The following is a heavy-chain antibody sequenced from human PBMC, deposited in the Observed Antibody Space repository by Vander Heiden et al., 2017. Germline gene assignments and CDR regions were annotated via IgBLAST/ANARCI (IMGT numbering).Heavy chain of an antibody. CDR1: GGSFSSSSYC. D-gene: IGHD3-22*01. CDR3: ALDSSGFHY. Sequence: QMKLRQSGPGLVKPLENLSLTCTVSGGSFSSSSYCWGWIRQPPGKGLEWIGSIYYSWSTYYNSSLKSRLTMSADTSKNQFSLRLTSVTAADTAVYYCALDSSGFHYWGQGTLVTVSS. J-gene: IGHJ4*02. V-gene: IGHV4-39*01. CDR2: IYYSWST.